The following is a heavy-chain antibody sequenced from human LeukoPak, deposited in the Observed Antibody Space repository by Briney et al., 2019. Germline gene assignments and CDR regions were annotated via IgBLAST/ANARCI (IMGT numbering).Heavy chain of an antibody. CDR1: GFTFSSYW. D-gene: IGHD3-22*01. J-gene: IGHJ4*02. CDR2: IKQDGSEK. CDR3: ARDQDYYDSSGYSRGYFDY. V-gene: IGHV3-7*01. Sequence: GGPLRLSCAASGFTFSSYWMSWVRQAPGKGLEWVANIKQDGSEKYYVDSVKGRFTISRDNAKNSLYLQMNSLRAEDTAVYYCARDQDYYDSSGYSRGYFDYWGQGTLVTVSS.